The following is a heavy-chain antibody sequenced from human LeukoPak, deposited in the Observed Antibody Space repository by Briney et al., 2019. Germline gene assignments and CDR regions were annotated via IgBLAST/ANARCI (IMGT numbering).Heavy chain of an antibody. V-gene: IGHV3-11*01. Sequence: GGSLRLSCAASGFTFSDYYMSWIRQAPGEGLEWVSYISSSGSTIYYADSVKGRFTISRDNSKNTLYLQMNSLRAEDTAVYYCAKDLYGRIVVVPAAVFDPWGQGTLVTVSS. D-gene: IGHD2-2*01. CDR2: ISSSGSTI. CDR3: AKDLYGRIVVVPAAVFDP. CDR1: GFTFSDYY. J-gene: IGHJ5*02.